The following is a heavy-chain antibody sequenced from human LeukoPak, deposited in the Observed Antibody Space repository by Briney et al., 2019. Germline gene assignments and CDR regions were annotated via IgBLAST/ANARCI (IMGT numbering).Heavy chain of an antibody. CDR3: ARELVPTLEDYYYGMDV. CDR1: GFTFGDYY. V-gene: IGHV3-11*01. J-gene: IGHJ6*02. Sequence: PGGSLRLSCAASGFTFGDYYMSWIRQAPGKGLEWVSYISSSGSTIYYADSVKGRFTISRDNAKNSLYLQMNSLRAEDTAVYYCARELVPTLEDYYYGMDVWGQGTTVTVSS. D-gene: IGHD3-3*02. CDR2: ISSSGSTI.